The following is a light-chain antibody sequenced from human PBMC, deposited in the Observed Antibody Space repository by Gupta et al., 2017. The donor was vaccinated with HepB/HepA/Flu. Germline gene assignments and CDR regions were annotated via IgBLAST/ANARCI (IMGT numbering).Light chain of an antibody. V-gene: IGLV1-40*01. J-gene: IGLJ2*01. CDR1: SSNIGADSD. CDR2: GNN. Sequence: QSVLTQPPSVSGAPGQRVTISCTGSSSNIGADSDVNWYQHLPGTAPKLLIYGNNKRPSGVPDRFSGSKSGTSASLAITGLQAEDEADYHCQSYDSSLSGVIFGGGTKLTVL. CDR3: QSYDSSLSGVI.